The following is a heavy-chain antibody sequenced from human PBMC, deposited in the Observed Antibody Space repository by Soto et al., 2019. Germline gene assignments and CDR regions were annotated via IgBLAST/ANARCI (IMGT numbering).Heavy chain of an antibody. CDR2: FIAMLGTP. D-gene: IGHD5-18*01. CDR1: GGTFGSQR. V-gene: IGHV1-69*13. J-gene: IGHJ4*02. CDR3: ARGAMANFDY. Sequence: SVKVSCKASGGTFGSQRIAWVLQAPGQGLEWMGGFIAMLGTPTYAKKVQGRATISADESLTSSYLELRSLRSEDTGVYFCARGAMANFDYWGQGTVVTVSS.